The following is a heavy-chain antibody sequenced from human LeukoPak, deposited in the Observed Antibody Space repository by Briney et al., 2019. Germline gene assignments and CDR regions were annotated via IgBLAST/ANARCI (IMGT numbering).Heavy chain of an antibody. CDR3: AGASDVAVAFGY. V-gene: IGHV3-64*04. D-gene: IGHD2-21*01. CDR2: ISSNGGST. CDR1: GFTFSSYA. J-gene: IGHJ4*02. Sequence: GGSLRLSCSASGFTFSSYAMHWVRQAPGKGLEYVSAISSNGGSTYYADSVKGRFTISRDNSKNTLYLQMNSLRAEDTAVYYCAGASDVAVAFGYWGQGTLVTVSS.